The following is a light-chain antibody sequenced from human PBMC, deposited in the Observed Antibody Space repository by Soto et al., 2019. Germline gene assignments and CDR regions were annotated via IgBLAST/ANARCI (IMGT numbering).Light chain of an antibody. J-gene: IGLJ1*01. Sequence: QSALTQPPSVSGSPGQSVTISCTGTSSDFASYNRVYWYQRPPGTGPKLVIYEVTNRPSGIPDRFSGSKSGNTASLTISGLQAEDEAVYFCSLYATASTDVFGTGTKVTVL. CDR3: SLYATASTDV. CDR1: SSDFASYNR. CDR2: EVT. V-gene: IGLV2-18*01.